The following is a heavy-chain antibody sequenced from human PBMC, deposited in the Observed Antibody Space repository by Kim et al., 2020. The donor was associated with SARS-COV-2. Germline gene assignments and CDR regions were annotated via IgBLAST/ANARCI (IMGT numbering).Heavy chain of an antibody. Sequence: SETLSLTCTVSGGSISSYYWSWIRQPPGKGLEWIGYIYYSGSTNYNPSLKSRVTIPVDTSKNQFSLKLSSVTAADTAVYYCARALGYSSSWYYFDYWGQGTLVTVSS. CDR1: GGSISSYY. D-gene: IGHD6-13*01. CDR2: IYYSGST. J-gene: IGHJ4*02. CDR3: ARALGYSSSWYYFDY. V-gene: IGHV4-59*01.